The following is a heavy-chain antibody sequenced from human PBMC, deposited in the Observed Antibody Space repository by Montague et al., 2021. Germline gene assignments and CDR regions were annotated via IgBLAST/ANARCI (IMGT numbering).Heavy chain of an antibody. V-gene: IGHV4-59*01. J-gene: IGHJ2*01. CDR3: ARFHYCDMNFDL. D-gene: IGHD2/OR15-2a*01. Sequence: SETLSLTCVVSGASINSYYWSWIRQPPGKGLECTGYIHYSGTTNYNPSLKSRVTLSVDTSKNQISLKLSHVTAADTAVYYCARFHYCDMNFDLWGRGTLVTVSS. CDR2: IHYSGTT. CDR1: GASINSYY.